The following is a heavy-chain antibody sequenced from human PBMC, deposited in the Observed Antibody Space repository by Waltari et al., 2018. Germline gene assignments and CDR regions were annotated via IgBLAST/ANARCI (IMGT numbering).Heavy chain of an antibody. V-gene: IGHV3-30*14. CDR2: MSYDGSNK. D-gene: IGHD6-19*01. CDR1: GFTFSNYA. Sequence: GFTFSNYAMYWVRQAPGKGLEWVALMSYDGSNKHYADSVRGRFTISRDNSKNTLYLQLNNLRAEDTGVYYCAKDESGWFPKGWFDPWGQGTLVTVSS. J-gene: IGHJ5*02. CDR3: AKDESGWFPKGWFDP.